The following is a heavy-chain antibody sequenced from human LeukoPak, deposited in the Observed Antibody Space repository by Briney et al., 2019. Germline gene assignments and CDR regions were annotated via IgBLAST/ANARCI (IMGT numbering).Heavy chain of an antibody. Sequence: GGSLRLSCAASGFTFSSYGMHWVRQAPGKGLEWVAVISYDGSNKYYADSVKGRFTISRDNSKNTLYLQMNSLRAEDTAVYYCARGELWFGERVTEYYYYMDVWGKGTTVTVSS. J-gene: IGHJ6*03. CDR3: ARGELWFGERVTEYYYYMDV. V-gene: IGHV3-30*03. D-gene: IGHD3-10*01. CDR2: ISYDGSNK. CDR1: GFTFSSYG.